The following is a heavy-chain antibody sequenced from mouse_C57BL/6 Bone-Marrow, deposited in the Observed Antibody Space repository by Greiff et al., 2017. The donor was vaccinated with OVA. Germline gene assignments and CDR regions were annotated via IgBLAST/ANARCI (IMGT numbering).Heavy chain of an antibody. V-gene: IGHV5-6*01. D-gene: IGHD1-1*01. CDR2: ISSGGSYT. Sequence: EVMLVESGGDLVKPGGSLKLSCAASGFTFSSYGMSWVRQTPDKRLEWVATISSGGSYTYYPDSVKGRFTISRDNAKNTLYLQMSSLKSEDTAMXYCARQPRYYYAMDYWGQGTSVTVSS. CDR1: GFTFSSYG. J-gene: IGHJ4*01. CDR3: ARQPRYYYAMDY.